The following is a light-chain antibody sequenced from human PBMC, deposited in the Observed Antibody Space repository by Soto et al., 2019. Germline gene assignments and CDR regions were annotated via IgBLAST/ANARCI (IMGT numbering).Light chain of an antibody. CDR3: QYYNNWLAT. CDR1: QDISNY. CDR2: DAS. J-gene: IGKJ4*01. V-gene: IGKV1-33*01. Sequence: DIQMTQSPSSLSASVGDRVTITCQASQDISNYLNWYQQKPGKAPKLLIYDASNLETGVPSRFSGSGSGTEFTLTISSLQSEDFTIYYCQYYNNWLATFGGGTKVDIK.